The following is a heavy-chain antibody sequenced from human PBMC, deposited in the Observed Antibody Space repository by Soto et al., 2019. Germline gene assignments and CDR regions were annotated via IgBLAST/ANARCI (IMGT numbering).Heavy chain of an antibody. Sequence: SETLSLTCTVSGGYISSRGYYWSWIRQHPGKGQEWIGYIYSGSTYYNPSLKSRVTISVDTSENQFSLKLSSVTAADTAVYYCARDSPYDFWSGYTNAFDIWGQGTMVTVSS. CDR3: ARDSPYDFWSGYTNAFDI. CDR2: IYSGST. V-gene: IGHV4-31*03. CDR1: GGYISSRGYY. D-gene: IGHD3-3*01. J-gene: IGHJ3*02.